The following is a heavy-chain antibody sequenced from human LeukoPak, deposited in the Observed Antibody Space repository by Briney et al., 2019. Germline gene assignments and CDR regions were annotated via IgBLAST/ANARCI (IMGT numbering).Heavy chain of an antibody. CDR2: IYYSGST. J-gene: IGHJ4*02. CDR1: GGSISSYY. CDR3: ARDSGRDRPFDY. V-gene: IGHV4-59*01. Sequence: PSETLSLTCTVSGGSISSYYWSWIRQPPGKGLEWIGYIYYSGSTNYNPSLKSRVTISVDTSKNQFSLKLSSVTAADTAVYYCARDSGRDRPFDYRGQGTLVTVSS. D-gene: IGHD3-10*01.